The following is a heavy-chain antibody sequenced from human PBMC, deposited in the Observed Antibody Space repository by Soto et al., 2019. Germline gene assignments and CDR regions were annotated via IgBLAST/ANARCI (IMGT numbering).Heavy chain of an antibody. CDR3: AKGYASSSGLADY. CDR2: ISWNSNSI. J-gene: IGHJ4*02. D-gene: IGHD6-6*01. V-gene: IGHV3-9*01. Sequence: EVQLVESGGGLVQPGRSLRLSCAASGFTFDDYATHWVRQAPGKGLEWVSGISWNSNSIAYADSVKGRFTISRDNAKNSLYLQMNTLRAEDTALYYCAKGYASSSGLADYWGRGTLVTVSS. CDR1: GFTFDDYA.